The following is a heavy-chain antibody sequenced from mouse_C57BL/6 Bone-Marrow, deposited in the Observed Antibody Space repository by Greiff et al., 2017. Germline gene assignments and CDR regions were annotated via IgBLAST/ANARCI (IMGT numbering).Heavy chain of an antibody. CDR1: GYTFTSYG. J-gene: IGHJ4*01. CDR2: IYPRSGNT. CDR3: ARDYFMDY. V-gene: IGHV1-81*01. Sequence: VQRVESGAELARPGASVKLSCKASGYTFTSYGISWVKQRTGQGLEWIGEIYPRSGNTYYNEKFKGKATLTADKSSSTAYMELRSLTSEDSVVYFCARDYFMDYWGQGTSVTVSS.